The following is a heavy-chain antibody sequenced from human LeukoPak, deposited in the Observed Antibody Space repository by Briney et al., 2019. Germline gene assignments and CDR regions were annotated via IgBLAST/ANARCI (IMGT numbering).Heavy chain of an antibody. D-gene: IGHD6-13*01. CDR2: IYYSGST. CDR1: GGSISSSSYY. J-gene: IGHJ4*02. V-gene: IGHV4-39*01. Sequence: SETLSLLCTVSGGSISSSSYYWGWIRQPPGKGLEWIGSIYYSGSTYYNPSLKSRVTISVDTSMNQFSLKLSSVTAADTAVYYCARHTLPGIAAAGTDYWGQGTLVTVSS. CDR3: ARHTLPGIAAAGTDY.